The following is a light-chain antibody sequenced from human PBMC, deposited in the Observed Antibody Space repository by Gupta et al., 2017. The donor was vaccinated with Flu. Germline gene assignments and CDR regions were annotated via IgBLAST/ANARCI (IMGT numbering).Light chain of an antibody. Sequence: EIVLTPTPGTLSLSPGERATLSFSASHSISSSYLAWYQEKPGQAPRLLIYGASSWATGIPDRFSGSGSGTDFTLTISRLEREDFAVYYCLQDGRSLWTFGQGTKVEIK. J-gene: IGKJ1*01. CDR1: HSISSSY. CDR3: LQDGRSLWT. V-gene: IGKV3-20*01. CDR2: GAS.